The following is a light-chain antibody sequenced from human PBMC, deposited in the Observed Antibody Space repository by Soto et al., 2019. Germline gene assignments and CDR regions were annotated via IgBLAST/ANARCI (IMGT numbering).Light chain of an antibody. J-gene: IGKJ2*01. CDR2: GAS. V-gene: IGKV3-20*01. Sequence: EIVLTQSPGTLSLSPGERATLSCRASQSVSSSYLACYQQKPGHAPRPLIYGASNRATGIPDRFSGSGSGTDFTLTISRLEPEDFAVYYCQQYGNSPYTFGQGTKLEIK. CDR1: QSVSSSY. CDR3: QQYGNSPYT.